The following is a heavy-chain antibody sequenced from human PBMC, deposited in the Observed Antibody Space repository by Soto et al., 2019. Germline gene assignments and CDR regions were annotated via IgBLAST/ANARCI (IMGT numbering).Heavy chain of an antibody. CDR1: GFTFSSYG. V-gene: IGHV3-30*18. J-gene: IGHJ4*02. CDR3: AKTRRYDFWSGYYD. CDR2: ISYDGSNK. D-gene: IGHD3-3*01. Sequence: GGSLRLSCAASGFTFSSYGMHWVRQAPGKGLEWVAVISYDGSNKYYADSVKGRFTISRDNSKNTLYLQMNSLRAEDTAVYYCAKTRRYDFWSGYYDWGQGTLVTVSS.